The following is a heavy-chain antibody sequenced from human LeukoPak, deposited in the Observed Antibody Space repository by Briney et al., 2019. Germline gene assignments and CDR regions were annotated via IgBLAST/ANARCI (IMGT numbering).Heavy chain of an antibody. CDR1: GFTFSSFG. V-gene: IGHV3-23*01. CDR3: AKDADYGGRGSDYFDY. CDR2: ISGSDGST. J-gene: IGHJ4*02. D-gene: IGHD4-23*01. Sequence: GGSLRLSCAASGFTFSSFGMSWVRQAPGKGLEWVSGISGSDGSTYYADSVKGRFTISRDNSKNTLYLQMNSLRAEDTAVYYCAKDADYGGRGSDYFDYWGQGTLVTVSS.